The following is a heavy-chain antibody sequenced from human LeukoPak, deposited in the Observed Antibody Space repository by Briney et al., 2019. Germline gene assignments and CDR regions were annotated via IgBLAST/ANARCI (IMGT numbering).Heavy chain of an antibody. CDR2: IIPIFGTA. D-gene: IGHD2-15*01. J-gene: IGHJ5*02. Sequence: SVKVSCKASGGTFSSYAISWVRQAPGQGLEWMGRIIPIFGTANYAQKFQGRVTITTDESTSTAYMELGSLRSEDTAVYYCAREGYCSGGSCYLWFDPWGQGTLVTVSS. V-gene: IGHV1-69*05. CDR3: AREGYCSGGSCYLWFDP. CDR1: GGTFSSYA.